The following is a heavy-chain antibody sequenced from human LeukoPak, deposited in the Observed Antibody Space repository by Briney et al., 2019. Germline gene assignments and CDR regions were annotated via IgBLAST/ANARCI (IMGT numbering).Heavy chain of an antibody. V-gene: IGHV3-33*06. CDR1: GFTFSSYG. Sequence: PGGSLRLSCAASGFTFSSYGMHWVRQAPGKGLEWVAVIWYDGSNKYYADSVKGRFTISRDNSKNTLYLQMNSLRPEDTAVYYCAKPGGDDGSGYYWNYFDYWGQGTLVTVSS. CDR3: AKPGGDDGSGYYWNYFDY. CDR2: IWYDGSNK. D-gene: IGHD3-22*01. J-gene: IGHJ4*02.